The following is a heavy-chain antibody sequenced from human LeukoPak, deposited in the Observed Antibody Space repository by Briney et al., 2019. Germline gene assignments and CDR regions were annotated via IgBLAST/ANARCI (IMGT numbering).Heavy chain of an antibody. D-gene: IGHD3-22*01. CDR3: AKDLWDSSGFGDY. V-gene: IGHV3-23*01. Sequence: PGGSLRLSCAASGFTFSSYAMNWVRQAPGKGLEWVSTISSGGGSTHYADSVKGRFTISRDNSKNTLYVQMNSLRAEDTAVYYCAKDLWDSSGFGDYWGQGTLVTVSS. J-gene: IGHJ4*02. CDR1: GFTFSSYA. CDR2: ISSGGGST.